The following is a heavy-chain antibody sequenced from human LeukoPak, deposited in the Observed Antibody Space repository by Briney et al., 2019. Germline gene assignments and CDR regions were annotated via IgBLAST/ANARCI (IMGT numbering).Heavy chain of an antibody. V-gene: IGHV3-20*04. CDR2: INWNGGST. Sequence: GGPLRLSCAASGFTFDDYGMSWVRQAPGKGLEWVSGINWNGGSTGYADSVKGRFTISRDNAKNSLYLQMNSLSAEDTALYYCARDRASLSDYWGQGTLVTVSS. CDR1: GFTFDDYG. J-gene: IGHJ4*02. D-gene: IGHD3-10*01. CDR3: ARDRASLSDY.